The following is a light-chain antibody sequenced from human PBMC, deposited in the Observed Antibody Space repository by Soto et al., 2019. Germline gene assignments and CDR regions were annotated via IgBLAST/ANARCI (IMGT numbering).Light chain of an antibody. V-gene: IGKV1-9*01. CDR1: QRISSY. CDR2: AAS. J-gene: IGKJ1*01. CDR3: QQLKSYPQT. Sequence: MRVPQWSSHGSTSVSQERKITGGASQRISSYLNWYQQKPGKAPQFLIQAASNLQSGVPSRFSGSGSGTAFTLTISSLQPQDFATYYCQQLKSYPQTFGQGTKVDI.